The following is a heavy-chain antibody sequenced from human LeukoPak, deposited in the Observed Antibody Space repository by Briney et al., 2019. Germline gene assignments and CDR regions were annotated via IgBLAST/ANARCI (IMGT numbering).Heavy chain of an antibody. D-gene: IGHD5-18*01. CDR2: IYPGDSDT. V-gene: IGHV5-51*01. J-gene: IGHJ4*02. CDR3: AGVDTTMVPRY. Sequence: WMVIIYPGDSDTRYSPSFQGQVIISVDKSISTAYLQWSSLKASDTAMYYCAGVDTTMVPRYWGQGILVTVSS.